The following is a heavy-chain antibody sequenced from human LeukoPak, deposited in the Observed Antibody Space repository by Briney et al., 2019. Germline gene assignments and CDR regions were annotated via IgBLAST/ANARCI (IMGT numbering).Heavy chain of an antibody. CDR3: AKVHGWGRQLGYYFDY. CDR2: ISYGETET. D-gene: IGHD2-15*01. J-gene: IGHJ4*01. CDR1: GFTFSNYG. Sequence: GGSLRLSCEPPGFTFSNYGFHWVRQPPGKGLEWVAFISYGETETHYADSVQGRFIVSRDDSKNTLFLQMNSLRDEDTAIYFCAKVHGWGRQLGYYFDYWGHGTLVTVSS. V-gene: IGHV3-30*02.